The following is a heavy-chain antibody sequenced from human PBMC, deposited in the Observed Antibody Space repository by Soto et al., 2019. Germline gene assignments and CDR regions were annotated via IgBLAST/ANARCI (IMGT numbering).Heavy chain of an antibody. CDR2: ISSSSSYI. J-gene: IGHJ3*02. V-gene: IGHV3-21*01. D-gene: IGHD7-27*01. CDR1: GFTFSSYS. CDR3: ARDPLRTGAYAFDI. Sequence: GGSLRLSCAASGFTFSSYSMNWVRQAPGKGLEWVSSISSSSSYIYYADSVKGRFTISRDNAKNSLYLQMNSLRAEDTAVYYCARDPLRTGAYAFDIWGQGTMVTVSS.